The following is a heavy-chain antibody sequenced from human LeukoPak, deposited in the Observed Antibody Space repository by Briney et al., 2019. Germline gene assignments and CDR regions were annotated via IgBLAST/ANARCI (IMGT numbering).Heavy chain of an antibody. D-gene: IGHD5-12*01. CDR2: IKLDGSEK. CDR3: ARVGGYDFFGDYFDY. V-gene: IGHV3-7*03. Sequence: PGGSLRLSCAASGFTFSSYWMSWVRQAPGKGLEWVANIKLDGSEKYYVDSVKGRFTISRDNAKNSLYLQMNSLRAEDTAVYYCARVGGYDFFGDYFDYWGQGTLVTVSS. CDR1: GFTFSSYW. J-gene: IGHJ4*02.